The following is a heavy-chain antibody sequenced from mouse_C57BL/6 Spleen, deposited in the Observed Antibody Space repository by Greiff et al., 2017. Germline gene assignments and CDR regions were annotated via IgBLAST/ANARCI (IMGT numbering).Heavy chain of an antibody. CDR3: VRSWFYAMDY. V-gene: IGHV5-16*01. CDR2: INYDGSST. J-gene: IGHJ4*01. CDR1: GFTFSDYY. D-gene: IGHD2-2*01. Sequence: EVMLVESEGGLVQPGSSMKLSCTASGFTFSDYYMAWVRQVPEKGLEWVANINYDGSSTYYLDSLKSRFIISRDNAKNILYLQMSSLKSEDTATYYCVRSWFYAMDYWGQGTSVTVSS.